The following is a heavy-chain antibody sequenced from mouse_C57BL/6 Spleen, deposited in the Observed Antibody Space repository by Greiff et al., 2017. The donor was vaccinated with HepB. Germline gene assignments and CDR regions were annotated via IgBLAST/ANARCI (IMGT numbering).Heavy chain of an antibody. J-gene: IGHJ2*01. D-gene: IGHD4-1*01. CDR1: GYSITSGYY. CDR3: ARSKLTGVFDY. Sequence: VQLKESGPGLVKPSQSLSLTCSVTGYSITSGYYWNWIRQFPGNKLEWMGYISYDGSNNYNPSLKNRISITRDTSKNQFFLKLNSVTTEDTATYYCARSKLTGVFDYWGQGTTLTVSS. V-gene: IGHV3-6*01. CDR2: ISYDGSN.